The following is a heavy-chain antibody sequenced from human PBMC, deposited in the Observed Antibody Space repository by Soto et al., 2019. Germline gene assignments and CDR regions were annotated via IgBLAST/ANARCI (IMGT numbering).Heavy chain of an antibody. CDR3: ARDRAFCSGTNCRRGSIYYYYMDV. V-gene: IGHV3-7*01. CDR1: GFTFSGHW. Sequence: EVHLVESGGGLVQPGGSLRLSCAASGFTFSGHWMSWVRQAPGKGLEWVAHIKQDGSETFYVGSVKGRFTISRDNGKNLLDLQMNGLGAEDTALYFCARDRAFCSGTNCRRGSIYYYYMDVWGNGTTVTVSS. D-gene: IGHD2-2*01. J-gene: IGHJ6*03. CDR2: IKQDGSET.